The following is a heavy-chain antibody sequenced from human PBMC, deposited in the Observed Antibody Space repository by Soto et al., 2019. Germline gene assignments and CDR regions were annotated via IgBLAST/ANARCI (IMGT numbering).Heavy chain of an antibody. J-gene: IGHJ4*02. Sequence: EVQLVESGGGLVQPGGSLRLSCAVSGFIFGSYSMNWVRQAPGKGLEWISYISSSRDTIYSADSVKGRFTISRDNAKNSVYLEMNSLRAEDTAVYYCARDLEWLFPNYFDFWGQGTLVTVSS. D-gene: IGHD3-3*01. CDR2: ISSSRDTI. CDR1: GFIFGSYS. CDR3: ARDLEWLFPNYFDF. V-gene: IGHV3-48*04.